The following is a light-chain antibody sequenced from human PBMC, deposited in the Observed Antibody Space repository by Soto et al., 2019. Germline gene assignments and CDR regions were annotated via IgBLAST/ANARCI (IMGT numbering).Light chain of an antibody. J-gene: IGLJ1*01. CDR3: SSYISSSTLV. Sequence: QSALTQPASVSGSPGQSITIPCTGTSSDIGNYNSVSWYQQHPGKAPKLIIFEVTNRPSGVSDRFSGSKSGNTASLTISGLQAEDEADYYCSSYISSSTLVFGTGTKVTVL. CDR2: EVT. CDR1: SSDIGNYNS. V-gene: IGLV2-14*01.